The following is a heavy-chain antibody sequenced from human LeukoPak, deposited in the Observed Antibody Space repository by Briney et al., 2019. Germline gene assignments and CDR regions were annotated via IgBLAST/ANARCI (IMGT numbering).Heavy chain of an antibody. Sequence: SVKVSCKASGGTFSSYAISWVRQAPGQGLEWMGRIIPIFGTANYAQKFQGRVTITTDESTSTAYMELSSLRSEGTAVYYCARDSNPYNWNGAWAFDIWGQGTMVTVSS. D-gene: IGHD1-20*01. J-gene: IGHJ3*02. V-gene: IGHV1-69*05. CDR1: GGTFSSYA. CDR3: ARDSNPYNWNGAWAFDI. CDR2: IIPIFGTA.